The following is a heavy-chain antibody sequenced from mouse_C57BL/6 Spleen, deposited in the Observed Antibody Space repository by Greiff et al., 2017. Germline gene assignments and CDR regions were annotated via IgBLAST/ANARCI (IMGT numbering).Heavy chain of an antibody. CDR1: GYTFTSYW. D-gene: IGHD3-1*01. J-gene: IGHJ2*01. CDR3: AGVGPSYSFDY. CDR2: IDPSDSNT. Sequence: QVQLQQPGAELVKPGASVKLSCKASGYTFTSYWMQWVKQRPGQGLEWIGEIDPSDSNTNYNQKFKGKATLTVDTSSSTAYMQLSSLTSEDSAVYCGAGVGPSYSFDYWGQGTTLTVSS. V-gene: IGHV1-50*01.